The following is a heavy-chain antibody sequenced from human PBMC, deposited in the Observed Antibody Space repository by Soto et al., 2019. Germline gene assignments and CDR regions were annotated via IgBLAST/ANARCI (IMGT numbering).Heavy chain of an antibody. CDR1: GLTVRSSA. Sequence: GGSLRLSCAAPGLTVRSSAMTWVRKAPGKGLEWVAKIKQDGSEKNNVDSVKGRLTIYRENAKKSLTRKMKNLRAEDTAIYYCASCYSSDFWGQGTTVTVSS. V-gene: IGHV3-7*03. J-gene: IGHJ6*02. CDR3: ASCYSSDF. CDR2: IKQDGSEK. D-gene: IGHD2-15*01.